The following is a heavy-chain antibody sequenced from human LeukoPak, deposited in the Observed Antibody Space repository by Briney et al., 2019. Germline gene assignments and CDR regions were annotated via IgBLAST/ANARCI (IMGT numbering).Heavy chain of an antibody. CDR1: GFTVISNL. D-gene: IGHD3-16*02. V-gene: IGHV3-53*01. CDR3: ARGAYRISWPGIDY. J-gene: IGHJ4*02. CDR2: IYSGGAT. Sequence: GGSLRLSCAASGFTVISNLMTWVRESPGRGLEWLSSIYSGGATYYVDSVKGRFTISRDHSNNSVSLQMTNLRVEDTAIYYCARGAYRISWPGIDYWGQGTLVTVSS.